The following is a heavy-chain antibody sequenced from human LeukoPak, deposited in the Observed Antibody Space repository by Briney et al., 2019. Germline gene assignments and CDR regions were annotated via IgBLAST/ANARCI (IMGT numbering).Heavy chain of an antibody. Sequence: GGSLRLSCAASGFTFSSYGMHWVRQAPGEGLEWVAFIRYDGSNKYYADSVKGRFTISRDNSKNTLYLQMNSLRAEDTAVYYCANLDQDIVVVPAASYWGQGTLVTASS. D-gene: IGHD2-2*01. V-gene: IGHV3-30*02. J-gene: IGHJ4*02. CDR2: IRYDGSNK. CDR3: ANLDQDIVVVPAASY. CDR1: GFTFSSYG.